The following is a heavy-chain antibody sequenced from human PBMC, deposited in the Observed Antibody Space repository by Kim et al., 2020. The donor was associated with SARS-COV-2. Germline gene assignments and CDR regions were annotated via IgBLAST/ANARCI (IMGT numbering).Heavy chain of an antibody. V-gene: IGHV4-59*01. CDR3: AREVITSQFDY. J-gene: IGHJ4*02. D-gene: IGHD1-20*01. CDR2: T. Sequence: TNYNPSLKSRVTISVDRSKSQFSLKLSSVTAADTAVYYCAREVITSQFDYWGQGTLVTVSS.